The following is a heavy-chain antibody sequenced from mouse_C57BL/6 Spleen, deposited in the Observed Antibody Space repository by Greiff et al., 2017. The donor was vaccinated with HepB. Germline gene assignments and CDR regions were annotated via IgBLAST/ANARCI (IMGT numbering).Heavy chain of an antibody. J-gene: IGHJ4*01. CDR2: VYPYNGGT. CDR3: ATPYYSNYNAMDY. CDR1: GFTFTDYY. D-gene: IGHD2-5*01. V-gene: IGHV1-36*01. Sequence: VQLQQSGPVLVKPGPSVKISCKASGFTFTDYYMHWVKQSHGKSLEWIGLVYPYNGGTSYNQKFKGKATLTVDTSSSTAYMELNSLTSEDSAVYDCATPYYSNYNAMDYWGQGTSVTVSS.